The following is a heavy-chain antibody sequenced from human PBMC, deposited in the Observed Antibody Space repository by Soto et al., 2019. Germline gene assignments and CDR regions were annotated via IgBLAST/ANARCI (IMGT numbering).Heavy chain of an antibody. Sequence: GGSLRLSCAASGFTFSSYSMNWFRQAPGKGLEWVSSISSSSSYIYYADSVKGRFTISRDNAKNSLYLQMNSLRAEDTAVYYCAKGALLWFEYYFDYWGQGTLVTVSS. CDR3: AKGALLWFEYYFDY. J-gene: IGHJ4*02. CDR2: ISSSSSYI. D-gene: IGHD3-10*01. V-gene: IGHV3-21*04. CDR1: GFTFSSYS.